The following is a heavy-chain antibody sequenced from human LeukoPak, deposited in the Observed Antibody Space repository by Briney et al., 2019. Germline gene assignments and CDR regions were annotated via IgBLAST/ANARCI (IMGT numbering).Heavy chain of an antibody. Sequence: GGSLRLSCAASGFTFSSYAVHWVRQAPGKGLGWVAGLSSDGTNKYYADSVQGRFTISRDTSKNTLYLLMNSLRGEDTAVYYCARDQIQYSNSPEALDLWGQGTLVSVSS. D-gene: IGHD4-11*01. V-gene: IGHV3-30-3*01. J-gene: IGHJ3*01. CDR3: ARDQIQYSNSPEALDL. CDR2: LSSDGTNK. CDR1: GFTFSSYA.